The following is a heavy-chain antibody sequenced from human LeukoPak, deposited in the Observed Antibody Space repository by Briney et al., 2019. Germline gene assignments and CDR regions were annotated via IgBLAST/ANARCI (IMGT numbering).Heavy chain of an antibody. CDR1: GYTFTSYG. V-gene: IGHV1-18*01. Sequence: ASVKVSCKASGYTFTSYGISWVRQAPGQGLEWMGWISAYNGNTNYAPKLQGRVTMTTDTSTSTAYMELRSLRSDDTAVYYCARAGDSSGYYYPGYWGQGTLVTVSS. J-gene: IGHJ4*02. CDR2: ISAYNGNT. D-gene: IGHD3-22*01. CDR3: ARAGDSSGYYYPGY.